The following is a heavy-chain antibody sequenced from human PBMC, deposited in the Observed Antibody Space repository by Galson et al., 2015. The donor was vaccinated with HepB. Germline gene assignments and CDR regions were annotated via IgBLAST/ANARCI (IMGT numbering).Heavy chain of an antibody. Sequence: SLRLSCAASGFTFGDYAMSWFRQAPGKGLEWVGFIRSKAYGGTTEYAASVKGRFTISRDDSKSIAYQQMNSLKTEDTAVYYCTMAAPYDSSGYYDNWFDPWGQGTLVTVSS. V-gene: IGHV3-49*03. CDR2: IRSKAYGGTT. CDR1: GFTFGDYA. CDR3: TMAAPYDSSGYYDNWFDP. J-gene: IGHJ5*02. D-gene: IGHD3-22*01.